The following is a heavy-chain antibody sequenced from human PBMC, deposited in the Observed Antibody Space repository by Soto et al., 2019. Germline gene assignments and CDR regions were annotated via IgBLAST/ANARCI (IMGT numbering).Heavy chain of an antibody. D-gene: IGHD6-19*01. CDR1: GYTFTIFD. CDR2: FKAADAYA. V-gene: IGHV1-3*01. CDR3: VVSRGWWSFEY. J-gene: IGHJ4*02. Sequence: QVQLVQSGAEVEKPGTSVKVSCQTSGYTFTIFDMHWVRQAPGQSLEWMGWFKAADAYAGYSENFQGRVTFSRDTSARTGYMDVSSLRYEDTAVYYCVVSRGWWSFEYWGQGTLVTVSS.